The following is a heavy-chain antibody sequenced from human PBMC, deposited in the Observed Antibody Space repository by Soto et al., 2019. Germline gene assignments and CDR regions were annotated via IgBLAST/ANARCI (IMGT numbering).Heavy chain of an antibody. CDR2: INPNSGGT. CDR1: GYTFTGYY. D-gene: IGHD2-21*01. Sequence: ASVKVSCKASGYTFTGYYMHWVRQAPGQGLEWMGWINPNSGGTNYAQKFQGRVTMTRDTSKNQFSLKLGSVTAADTAIYYCARDWGGGTSFDNWGQGTLVTVSS. V-gene: IGHV1-2*02. CDR3: ARDWGGGTSFDN. J-gene: IGHJ4*02.